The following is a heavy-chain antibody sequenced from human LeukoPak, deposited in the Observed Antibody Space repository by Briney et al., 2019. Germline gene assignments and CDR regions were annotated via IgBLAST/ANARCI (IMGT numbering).Heavy chain of an antibody. D-gene: IGHD1-26*01. J-gene: IGHJ4*02. CDR2: INPNSGGT. CDR1: GYTFTGYY. CDR3: ARWGVGDPVGFDY. Sequence: GASVKVSCKASGYTFTGYYMHWVRQAPGQGLEWMGWINPNSGGTNYAQKFQGRVTMTRDTSISTAYMELSRLRSDDTAVYYCARWGVGDPVGFDYWGQGTLVTVSS. V-gene: IGHV1-2*02.